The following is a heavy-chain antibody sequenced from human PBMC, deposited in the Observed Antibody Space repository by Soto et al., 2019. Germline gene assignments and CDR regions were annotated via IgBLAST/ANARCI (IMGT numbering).Heavy chain of an antibody. J-gene: IGHJ6*02. CDR2: ISYDGSNK. V-gene: IGHV3-30-3*01. D-gene: IGHD3-3*01. Sequence: GGSLRVSCAASGFTFSSYAMHWVRQAPGKGLEWVAVISYDGSNKYYADSVKGRFTISRDNSKNTLYLQMNSLRAEDTAVYYCARAYDFWSGYYSGGMDVWGQGTTVTVSS. CDR1: GFTFSSYA. CDR3: ARAYDFWSGYYSGGMDV.